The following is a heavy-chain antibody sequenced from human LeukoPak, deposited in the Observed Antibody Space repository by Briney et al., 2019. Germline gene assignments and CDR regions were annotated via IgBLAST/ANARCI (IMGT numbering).Heavy chain of an antibody. D-gene: IGHD3-9*01. CDR3: ATDQRYAFDY. J-gene: IGHJ4*02. V-gene: IGHV3-48*02. Sequence: PGGSLRLSCATSRFSFTDYPMNWVRQAPGKGLDWISNIRTTAEGAKYAYYADSVKGRVTISRDDGKNTLYLHMNSLRDDDTAVYYCATDQRYAFDYWGQGILVTVSS. CDR2: IRTTAEGAKYA. CDR1: RFSFTDYP.